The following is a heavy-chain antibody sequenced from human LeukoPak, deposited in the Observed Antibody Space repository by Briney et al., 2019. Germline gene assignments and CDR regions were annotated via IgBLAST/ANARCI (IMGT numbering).Heavy chain of an antibody. Sequence: PGGSLRPSCAASAFTSTSYSMNWVRPAPGKGLEWVSSISSSSSYIYYADSVKGRFTNSRDNAKNSLYLQMNSLRAEDTSVYYCARYLEGSSSTFDYWGQGTLVTVSS. D-gene: IGHD6-13*01. CDR1: AFTSTSYS. J-gene: IGHJ4*02. V-gene: IGHV3-21*04. CDR2: ISSSSSYI. CDR3: ARYLEGSSSTFDY.